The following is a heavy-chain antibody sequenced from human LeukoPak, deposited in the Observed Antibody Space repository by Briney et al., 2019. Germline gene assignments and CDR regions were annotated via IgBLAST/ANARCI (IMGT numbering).Heavy chain of an antibody. CDR3: ARSGSYYYYYYMDV. CDR1: GGSISSYY. D-gene: IGHD7-27*01. Sequence: SETLSLTCTVSGGSISSYYWSWIRQPPGKGLEWIGYIYYSGSTNYNPSLKSRVTISVDTSKNQFSLKLSSVTAADTALYHCARSGSYYYYYYMDVWGKGTTVTISS. V-gene: IGHV4-59*01. CDR2: IYYSGST. J-gene: IGHJ6*03.